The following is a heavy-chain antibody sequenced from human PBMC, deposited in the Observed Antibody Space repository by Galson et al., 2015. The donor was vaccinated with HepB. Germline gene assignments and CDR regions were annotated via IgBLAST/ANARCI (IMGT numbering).Heavy chain of an antibody. J-gene: IGHJ3*01. Sequence: SVKVSCKGSGYSFNSYALHWVRQAPGQRLEWVGWINAGNGNTRSSQKFQGRVTITSDTSASTVYMELSSLRPEDTAIYYCARGDYDILTGYYVASFDVRGQGTMVTVSS. D-gene: IGHD3-9*01. CDR3: ARGDYDILTGYYVASFDV. CDR2: INAGNGNT. V-gene: IGHV1-3*01. CDR1: GYSFNSYA.